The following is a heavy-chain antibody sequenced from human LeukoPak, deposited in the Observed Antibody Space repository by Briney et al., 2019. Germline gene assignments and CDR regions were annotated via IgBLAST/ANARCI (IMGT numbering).Heavy chain of an antibody. D-gene: IGHD3-16*01. CDR2: IASDGGVK. CDR3: VRARAGGLDY. Sequence: GGSLRLSCVTSTFTFNNHGMHWVRQAPGKGLEWVAVIASDGGVKHYANSVKGRFVLFRDDSKNTLYLQLNNLIVDDTALYYCVRARAGGLDYWGQGTLVTVSS. CDR1: TFTFNNHG. J-gene: IGHJ4*02. V-gene: IGHV3-30*03.